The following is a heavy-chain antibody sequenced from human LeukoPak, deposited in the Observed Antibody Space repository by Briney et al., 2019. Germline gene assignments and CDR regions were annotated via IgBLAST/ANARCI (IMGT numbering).Heavy chain of an antibody. V-gene: IGHV3-21*01. J-gene: IGHJ4*02. Sequence: PGGSLRLSCAASGFTFRSYNMNWVRQAPGKGLEWVSSISGSSSFISYADSMQGRFTISRDSARNSLYLQMNSLRAEDTAVYYCARDGLQAYYDSSGFFDYWGQGTLVTVSS. CDR2: ISGSSSFI. CDR1: GFTFRSYN. CDR3: ARDGLQAYYDSSGFFDY. D-gene: IGHD3-22*01.